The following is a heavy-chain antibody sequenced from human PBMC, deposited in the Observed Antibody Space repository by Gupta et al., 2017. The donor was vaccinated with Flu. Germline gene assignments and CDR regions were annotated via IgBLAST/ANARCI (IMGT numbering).Heavy chain of an antibody. V-gene: IGHV1-2*06. CDR1: GYTFTDYY. CDR3: ARERFCSTASCYRWFDP. J-gene: IGHJ5*02. Sequence: QVQLVQTGAEVRKPGASVKVSCKASGYTFTDYYIHWVRQAPGQGLGWMGRINPHSGSRNYEQKFQGRVTMTADTSISTAYMDLTGLRSGDTAVYYCARERFCSTASCYRWFDPWGQGTLVTVFS. CDR2: INPHSGSR. D-gene: IGHD2-2*02.